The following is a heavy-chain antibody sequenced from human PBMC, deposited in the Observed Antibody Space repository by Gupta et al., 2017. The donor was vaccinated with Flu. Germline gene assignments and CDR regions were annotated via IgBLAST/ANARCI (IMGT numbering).Heavy chain of an antibody. J-gene: IGHJ5*02. V-gene: IGHV1-69*01. D-gene: IGHD2-2*01. CDR3: ARDGCSSTSCYASSWFDP. Sequence: QVQLVQSGAEVKKPGSSVKVSCKASGGTFSSYAISWVRQAPGQGLEWMGGIIPIFGTANYAQKFQGRVTITADESTSTAYMELSSLRSEDTAVYYCARDGCSSTSCYASSWFDPWGQGTLVTVSS. CDR1: GGTFSSYA. CDR2: IIPIFGTA.